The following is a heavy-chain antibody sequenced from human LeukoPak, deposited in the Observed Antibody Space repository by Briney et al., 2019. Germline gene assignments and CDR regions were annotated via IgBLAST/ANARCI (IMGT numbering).Heavy chain of an antibody. CDR1: GGTFSSYA. J-gene: IGHJ6*03. CDR2: IIPIFGKA. CDR3: ARDSRLVGPYCGGDCYLSYYYYMDV. V-gene: IGHV1-69*05. Sequence: GASVKVSCTASGGTFSSYAISWVRQAPGQGLEWMGGIIPIFGKANYAQKFQGRVTITTDEATSTAYMEMSSLRSEDTAVYYCARDSRLVGPYCGGDCYLSYYYYMDVWGKGTTVTVSS. D-gene: IGHD2-21*02.